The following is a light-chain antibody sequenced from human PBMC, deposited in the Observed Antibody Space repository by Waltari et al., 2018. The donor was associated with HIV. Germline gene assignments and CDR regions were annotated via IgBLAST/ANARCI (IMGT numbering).Light chain of an antibody. CDR1: QSVSSPY. V-gene: IGKV3-20*01. Sequence: EIVLTQSPGTLSLSPGERATLSCRASQSVSSPYLAWYQQKPGQAPRLLIYGASSRATGIPDRFSGSGSGTDFTLTISRLEPEDFAVYYCQQYGSSPPFTFGPGTKVDFK. J-gene: IGKJ3*01. CDR2: GAS. CDR3: QQYGSSPPFT.